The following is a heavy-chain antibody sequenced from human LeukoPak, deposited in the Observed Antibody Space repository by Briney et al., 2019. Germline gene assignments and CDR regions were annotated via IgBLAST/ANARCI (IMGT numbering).Heavy chain of an antibody. CDR2: ISGSGGNT. Sequence: GGSLRLSCAASGFTFSSYAMNWVRQAPGKGLEWVSAISGSGGNTYYADSVKGRFTISRDNSKNTLYLQMNSLRAEDTAVYYCAKSGLATTYYMDVWGKGTTVTISS. CDR1: GFTFSSYA. J-gene: IGHJ6*03. D-gene: IGHD1-1*01. V-gene: IGHV3-23*01. CDR3: AKSGLATTYYMDV.